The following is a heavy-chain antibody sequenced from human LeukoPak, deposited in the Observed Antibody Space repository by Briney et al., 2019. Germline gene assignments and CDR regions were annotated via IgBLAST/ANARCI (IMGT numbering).Heavy chain of an antibody. J-gene: IGHJ6*03. Sequence: SETLSLTCAVYGGSFSGYYWSRIRQPPGKGLEWIGEINHSGSTNYNPSLKSRVTISVDTSKNQFSLKLSSVTAADTAVYYCARVRDFWSGYSLYYYMDVWGKGTTVTVSS. V-gene: IGHV4-34*01. D-gene: IGHD3-3*01. CDR2: INHSGST. CDR3: ARVRDFWSGYSLYYYMDV. CDR1: GGSFSGYY.